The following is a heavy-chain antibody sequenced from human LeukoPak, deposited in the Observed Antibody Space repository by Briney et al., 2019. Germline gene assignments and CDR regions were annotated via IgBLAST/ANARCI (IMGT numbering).Heavy chain of an antibody. Sequence: PSQTLSLTCTVSGGSISSGSYYWSWIRQPAGKGLEWIGRIYTSGSTNYNPSLKSRVTISVDTSKNQFSLKLSSVTAADTAVYYCARDLGYGGNSGPADYWGQGTLVTVSS. D-gene: IGHD4-23*01. CDR2: IYTSGST. V-gene: IGHV4-61*02. CDR1: GGSISSGSYY. CDR3: ARDLGYGGNSGPADY. J-gene: IGHJ4*02.